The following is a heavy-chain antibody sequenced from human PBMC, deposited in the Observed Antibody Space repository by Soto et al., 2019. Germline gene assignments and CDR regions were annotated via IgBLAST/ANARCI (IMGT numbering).Heavy chain of an antibody. V-gene: IGHV3-30-3*01. CDR2: ISYDGSNK. J-gene: IGHJ4*02. Sequence: QVQLVESGGGVVQPGRSLRLSCAASGFTFSSYAMHWVSQAPGKGLEWVAVISYDGSNKYYADSVKGRFTISRDNSKNTLYLQMNSLRAEDTAMYYCARGDFWSGLVYWGQGTLVTVSS. D-gene: IGHD3-3*01. CDR1: GFTFSSYA. CDR3: ARGDFWSGLVY.